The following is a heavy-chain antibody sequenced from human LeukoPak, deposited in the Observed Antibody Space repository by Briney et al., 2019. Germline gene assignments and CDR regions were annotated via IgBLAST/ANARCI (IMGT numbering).Heavy chain of an antibody. CDR1: GYTFTNYG. CDR3: VRDLPDLTYSYDSSGLDY. Sequence: ASVKVSCKASGYTFTNYGISWVRQAPGQGLEWMGWISAYNGNTNYAQKLQGRVTMTTDTSTSTAYMELRRLRSDDTAVHYCVRDLPDLTYSYDSSGLDYWGQGTLVTVSS. CDR2: ISAYNGNT. V-gene: IGHV1-18*01. D-gene: IGHD3-22*01. J-gene: IGHJ4*02.